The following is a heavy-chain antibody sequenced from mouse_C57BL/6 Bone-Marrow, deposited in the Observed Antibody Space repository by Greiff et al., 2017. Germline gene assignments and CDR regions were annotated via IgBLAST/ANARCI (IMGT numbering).Heavy chain of an antibody. CDR2: IYPRSGNT. Sequence: QVQLKQSGAELARPGASVKLSCKASGYTFTSYGISWVKQRTGQGLEWIGEIYPRSGNTYYNEKFKGKATLTADKSSSTAYMELRSLTSEDSAVYFCARGWLRPDMDYWGQGTSVTVSS. D-gene: IGHD2-2*01. CDR1: GYTFTSYG. J-gene: IGHJ4*01. CDR3: ARGWLRPDMDY. V-gene: IGHV1-81*01.